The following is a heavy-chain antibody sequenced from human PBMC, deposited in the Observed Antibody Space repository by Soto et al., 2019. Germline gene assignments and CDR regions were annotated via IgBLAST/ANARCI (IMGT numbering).Heavy chain of an antibody. Sequence: QVQLKESGPGLVKPSETLSLTCTVSGDSISGGASFWSWIRQPPGKGLEWIANVYYSGSSYYNPSLKSRLTIEVDTTKNQFSVQLKSITAADTAVYYCAKLSCTSSTCYFPGWFDPWGQGALVTVSS. V-gene: IGHV4-31*03. D-gene: IGHD2-2*01. J-gene: IGHJ5*02. CDR2: VYYSGSS. CDR1: GDSISGGASF. CDR3: AKLSCTSSTCYFPGWFDP.